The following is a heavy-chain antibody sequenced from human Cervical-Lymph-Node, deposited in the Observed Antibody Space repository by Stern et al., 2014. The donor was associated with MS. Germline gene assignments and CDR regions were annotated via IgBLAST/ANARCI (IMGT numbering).Heavy chain of an antibody. CDR1: GYTFTNNW. V-gene: IGHV5-51*01. Sequence: EVQLVESGAEVKKPGESLKISCKGSGYTFTNNWIAWVRQMPGKGLEWMGIIYPDDSDIRYNPSLQGQVTISADKSLSTAYMPWRRRRAGDSAVYYCAKHPPRRKWDDPNYGMDVWGQGTTVTVSS. J-gene: IGHJ6*02. CDR3: AKHPPRRKWDDPNYGMDV. CDR2: IYPDDSDI. D-gene: IGHD1-1*01.